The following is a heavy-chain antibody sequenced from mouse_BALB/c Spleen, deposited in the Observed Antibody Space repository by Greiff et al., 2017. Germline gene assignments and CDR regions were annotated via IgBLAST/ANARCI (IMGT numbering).Heavy chain of an antibody. CDR3: ARGNWDVDY. CDR1: GFTFSSYG. V-gene: IGHV5-6-3*01. D-gene: IGHD4-1*01. J-gene: IGHJ2*01. CDR2: INSNGGST. Sequence: DVQLVESGGGLVQPGGSLKLSCAASGFTFSSYGMSWVRQTPDKRLELVATINSNGGSTYYPDSVKGRFTISRDNAKNTLYLQMSSLKSEDTAMYYCARGNWDVDYWGQGTTLTVSS.